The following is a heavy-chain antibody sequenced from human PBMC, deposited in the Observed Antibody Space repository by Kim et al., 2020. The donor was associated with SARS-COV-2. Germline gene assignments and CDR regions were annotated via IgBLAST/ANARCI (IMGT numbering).Heavy chain of an antibody. D-gene: IGHD3-10*01. CDR2: IYYSGST. V-gene: IGHV4-39*01. CDR3: ARLKGDFYGGYFDY. CDR1: GGSISSSSYY. J-gene: IGHJ4*02. Sequence: SETLSLTCTVSGGSISSSSYYWGWIRQPPGKGLEWIGSIYYSGSTYYNPSLKSRVTISVDTSKNQFSLKLSSVTAADTAVYYCARLKGDFYGGYFDYWGQGTLVTVSS.